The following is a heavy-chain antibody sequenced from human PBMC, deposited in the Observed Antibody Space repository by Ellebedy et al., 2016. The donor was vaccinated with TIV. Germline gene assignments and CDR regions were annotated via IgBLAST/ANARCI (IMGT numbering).Heavy chain of an antibody. CDR1: GDSISSFY. CDR3: ARDTYYYSSGDFEDYFDS. D-gene: IGHD3-22*01. V-gene: IGHV4-59*01. Sequence: MPSETLSLTCTISGDSISSFYWSWVRQPPGKGLEWIGHISYSGSTNYNPSLKSRVTISVDTSKNQFSLRLSSVTAADTAMYYCARDTYYYSSGDFEDYFDSWGQGTLVTVSS. J-gene: IGHJ4*02. CDR2: ISYSGST.